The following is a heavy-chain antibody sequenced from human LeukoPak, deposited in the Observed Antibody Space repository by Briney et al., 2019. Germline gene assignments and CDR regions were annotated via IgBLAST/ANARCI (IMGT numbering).Heavy chain of an antibody. CDR2: INQDGRTR. V-gene: IGHV3-7*01. CDR3: SRDVKGNLDY. J-gene: IGHJ4*02. Sequence: PGGSLRLSCVASGLTFSNTWMAWVRQAPGKGLQWVANINQDGRTRQYADSVRGRFTISRDNAKNSLYLEMNSLRAEDTGLYHCSRDVKGNLDYWAQGTLVTVSS. CDR1: GLTFSNTW.